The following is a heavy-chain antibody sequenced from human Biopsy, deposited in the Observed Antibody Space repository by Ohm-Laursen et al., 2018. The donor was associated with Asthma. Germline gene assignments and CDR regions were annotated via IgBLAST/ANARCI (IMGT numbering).Heavy chain of an antibody. V-gene: IGHV3-7*01. D-gene: IGHD4-17*01. CDR2: IKHDGSEK. CDR1: GFTFGDYC. Sequence: SLRLSCAASGFTFGDYCMSWVRQVPGQGLEWVANIKHDGSEKNHVDSLKGRFTISRDNAENSLYLQMNSLRTEDTGVYYCARPRWGPYGYWGQGTLVTVSS. CDR3: ARPRWGPYGY. J-gene: IGHJ4*02.